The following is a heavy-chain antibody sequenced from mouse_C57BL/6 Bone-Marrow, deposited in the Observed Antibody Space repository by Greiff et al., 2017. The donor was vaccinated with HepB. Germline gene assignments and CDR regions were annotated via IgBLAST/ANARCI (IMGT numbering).Heavy chain of an antibody. CDR3: TRDLRSYYGSSYFDY. CDR1: GFTFSSYA. CDR2: ISSGGDYI. Sequence: EVQLVESGEGLVKPGGSLKLSCAASGFTFSSYAMSWVRQTPEKRLEWVAYISSGGDYIYYADTVKGRFTISRDNARNTLYLQMSSLKSEDTAMYYCTRDLRSYYGSSYFDYWGQGTTLTVSS. J-gene: IGHJ2*01. V-gene: IGHV5-9-1*02. D-gene: IGHD1-1*01.